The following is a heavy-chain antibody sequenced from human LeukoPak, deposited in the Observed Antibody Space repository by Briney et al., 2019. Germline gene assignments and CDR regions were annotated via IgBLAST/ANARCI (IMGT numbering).Heavy chain of an antibody. CDR1: GYSVSSGYY. Sequence: SETLSLTCTVSGYSVSSGYYWGWIRQPPGKGLEWIGSIYHSGSTYYNPSLKSRVTISVDTSKNQFSLKLSSVTAADTAVYYCARNSVLMVYAAPDLNTGEYYFDYWSQGTLVTVSS. V-gene: IGHV4-38-2*02. J-gene: IGHJ4*02. CDR3: ARNSVLMVYAAPDLNTGEYYFDY. D-gene: IGHD2-8*01. CDR2: IYHSGST.